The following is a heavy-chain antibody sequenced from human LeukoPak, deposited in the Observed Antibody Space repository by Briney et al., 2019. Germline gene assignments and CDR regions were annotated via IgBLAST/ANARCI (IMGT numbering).Heavy chain of an antibody. D-gene: IGHD2-21*01. J-gene: IGHJ4*02. CDR3: ARLQGDSTAVFDY. Sequence: SETLSLTCTVSGGSISGDYWSWIRQPPGKGLEWVGYIYYTGTTNYNPSLMSRVTVSVDTSKNHFSLKLTSVTAADTAVYYCARLQGDSTAVFDYWGREPWSPSPQ. CDR2: IYYTGTT. CDR1: GGSISGDY. V-gene: IGHV4-59*01.